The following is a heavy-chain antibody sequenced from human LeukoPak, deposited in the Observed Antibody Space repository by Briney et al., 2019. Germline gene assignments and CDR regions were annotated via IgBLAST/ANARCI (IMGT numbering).Heavy chain of an antibody. Sequence: SETLSLTCAVSGGSFSAYYWTWIRQPPGKGLEWIGEIDHSGSANYNPSLKSRVTISLDTSKNQFSLKLSSVTAADTAVYYCARGQGTVTTHWGQGTLVTVSS. CDR1: GGSFSAYY. J-gene: IGHJ4*02. CDR3: ARGQGTVTTH. CDR2: IDHSGSA. D-gene: IGHD4-17*01. V-gene: IGHV4-34*01.